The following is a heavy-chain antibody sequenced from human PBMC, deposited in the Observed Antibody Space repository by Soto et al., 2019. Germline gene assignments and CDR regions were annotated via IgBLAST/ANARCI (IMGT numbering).Heavy chain of an antibody. CDR3: AKDIGGVDTGNYGMDV. CDR1: GVTFSNYA. Sequence: PGGSLRLSCAASGVTFSNYAMHWVRQAPGKGLEWVADISCHGTEKGYADSVKGRFTISRDNSKNTLYVQMSSLRPEDTAVYYCAKDIGGVDTGNYGMDVWGQGTTVTVSS. CDR2: ISCHGTEK. D-gene: IGHD5-18*01. V-gene: IGHV3-30*18. J-gene: IGHJ6*02.